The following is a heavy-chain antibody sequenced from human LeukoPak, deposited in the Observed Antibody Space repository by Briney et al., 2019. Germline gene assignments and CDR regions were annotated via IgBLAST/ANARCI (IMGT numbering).Heavy chain of an antibody. CDR1: GFTFSSYW. D-gene: IGHD3-10*01. J-gene: IGHJ5*02. Sequence: PGGSLRLSCAASGFTFSSYWMHWVRQAPGKGLVWVSRINTDGSSTSYADSVKGRFTISRDNAKNTLYLQMNSLRAEDTAAYYCARVSFEDYYSWFDPWGQGTLVTVSS. CDR2: INTDGSST. V-gene: IGHV3-74*01. CDR3: ARVSFEDYYSWFDP.